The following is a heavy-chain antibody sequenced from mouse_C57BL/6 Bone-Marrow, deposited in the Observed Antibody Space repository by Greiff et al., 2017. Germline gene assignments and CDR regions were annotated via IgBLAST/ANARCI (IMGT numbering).Heavy chain of an antibody. J-gene: IGHJ2*01. V-gene: IGHV1-59*01. CDR2: IDPSDSYT. CDR1: GYTFTSYW. Sequence: QVQLQQPGAELVRPGTSVKLSCKASGYTFTSYWMPWVKQRPGPGLEWIGVIDPSDSYTNYNHKFKGKATLTVDTSSSTAYMQLSSLTSEDSAVYYCARERLYYFDYWGQGTTLTVSS. CDR3: ARERLYYFDY. D-gene: IGHD3-3*01.